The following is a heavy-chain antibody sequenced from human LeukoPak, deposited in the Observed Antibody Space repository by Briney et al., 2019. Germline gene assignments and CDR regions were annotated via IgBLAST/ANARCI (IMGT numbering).Heavy chain of an antibody. CDR3: ARSVYGSAYYSYCGMDV. CDR1: DGSISSSSYY. CDR2: IYYSGRT. Sequence: KTSETLSLTCTVSDGSISSSSYYWGWIRQPPGKGLEWIGSIYYSGRTYYNPSLKSRVTISVDTSKNQFSLSLSSVTAADTAVYYCARSVYGSAYYSYCGMDVWGQGTTVTVSS. D-gene: IGHD4-11*01. V-gene: IGHV4-39*01. J-gene: IGHJ6*02.